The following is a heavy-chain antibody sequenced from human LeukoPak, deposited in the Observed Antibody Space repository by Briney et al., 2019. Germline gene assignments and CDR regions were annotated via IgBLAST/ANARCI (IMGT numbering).Heavy chain of an antibody. CDR1: GYTFTSYG. V-gene: IGHV1-18*01. D-gene: IGHD6-19*01. CDR2: ISAYNGNT. Sequence: ASVKGSCKASGYTFTSYGISWVRQAPGQGLEWMGWISAYNGNTNYAQKLQGRVTMTTDTSTSTAYMELRSLRSDDTAVYYCARGGYSSGWYAGRAFDIWGQGTMVTVSS. CDR3: ARGGYSSGWYAGRAFDI. J-gene: IGHJ3*02.